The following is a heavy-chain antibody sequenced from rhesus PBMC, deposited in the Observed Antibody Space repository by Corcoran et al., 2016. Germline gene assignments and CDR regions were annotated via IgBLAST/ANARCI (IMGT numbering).Heavy chain of an antibody. CDR2: IKCNIGIT. V-gene: IGHV4-80*01. D-gene: IGHD3-3*01. CDR1: GGYFSRYW. CDR3: ARYDVLYLAWFP. Sequence: QVQLQESGQGLVKPSETLSLTCAVYGGYFSRYWWSWISEPHGKGLEWIGEIKCNIGITHYSPSRNSRFTIAKDAAKNQFSLKLSSVTAADTAMYYCARYDVLYLAWFPWGQGLRVTVSS. J-gene: IGHJ3*01.